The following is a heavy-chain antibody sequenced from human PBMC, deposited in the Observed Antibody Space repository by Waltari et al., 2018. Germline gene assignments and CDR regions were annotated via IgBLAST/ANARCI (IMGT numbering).Heavy chain of an antibody. CDR2: IYDSGST. Sequence: QLQLQESGPGLVKPSETLSLTCTVSGGSISSSSYYWGWIRQPPGKGLEWIGSIYDSGSTYYNPSLKSRVTISVDTSKNQFSLKLSSVTAADTAVYYCARVMAGYWYFDLWGRGTLVTVSS. D-gene: IGHD6-19*01. V-gene: IGHV4-39*07. J-gene: IGHJ2*01. CDR1: GGSISSSSYY. CDR3: ARVMAGYWYFDL.